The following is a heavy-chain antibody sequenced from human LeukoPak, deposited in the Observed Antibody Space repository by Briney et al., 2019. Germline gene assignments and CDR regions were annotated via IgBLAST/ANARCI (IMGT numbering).Heavy chain of an antibody. D-gene: IGHD3-22*01. CDR1: GYTFTSYY. V-gene: IGHV1-69*04. CDR3: AREYYYDSSGYKD. J-gene: IGHJ4*02. Sequence: ASVKVSCKASGYTFTSYYMHWVRQAPGQGLEWMGRIIPILGIANYAQKFQGRVTITADESTSTAYMELSSLRSEDTAVYYCAREYYYDSSGYKDWGQGTLVTVSS. CDR2: IIPILGIA.